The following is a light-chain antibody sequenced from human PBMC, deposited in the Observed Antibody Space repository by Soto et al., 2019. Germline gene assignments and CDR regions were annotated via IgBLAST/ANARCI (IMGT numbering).Light chain of an antibody. CDR1: QDISNY. Sequence: DIQMTQSPSSLSASVGDRVTITCQVSQDISNYLNWYQQKPGKAPKLLIYDASNLETGVPSRFSGRGSATDFTFTSSSLQTDDIATYYCQQYDNLPFTFGPGTKVDIK. J-gene: IGKJ3*01. V-gene: IGKV1-33*01. CDR3: QQYDNLPFT. CDR2: DAS.